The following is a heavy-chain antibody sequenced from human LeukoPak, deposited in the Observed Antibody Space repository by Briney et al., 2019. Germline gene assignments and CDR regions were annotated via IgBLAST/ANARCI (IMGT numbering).Heavy chain of an antibody. CDR3: ARHTGFYYDSSGYYDY. CDR2: ISAYNGNT. Sequence: ASVKVSCKASGYTFTNYGFSWVRQAPGQGPEWMGWISAYNGNTNYAQKLQGRVTITTDTSTNTAYMELRSLRSDDADVYYCARHTGFYYDSSGYYDYWGQGTLVTVSS. CDR1: GYTFTNYG. V-gene: IGHV1-18*01. J-gene: IGHJ4*02. D-gene: IGHD3-22*01.